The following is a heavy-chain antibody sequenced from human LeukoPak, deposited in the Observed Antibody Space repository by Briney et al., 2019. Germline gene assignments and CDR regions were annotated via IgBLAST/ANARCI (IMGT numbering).Heavy chain of an antibody. Sequence: ASVKVSCKASGYTFTSYGISWVRQAPGQGLEWMGWISAYNGNTNYAQKLQGRVTMTTDTSTSTAYMELRSLRSDDAAVYYCARDYYDSSGNDAFDIWGQGTMVTVSS. CDR3: ARDYYDSSGNDAFDI. D-gene: IGHD3-22*01. V-gene: IGHV1-18*01. CDR1: GYTFTSYG. CDR2: ISAYNGNT. J-gene: IGHJ3*02.